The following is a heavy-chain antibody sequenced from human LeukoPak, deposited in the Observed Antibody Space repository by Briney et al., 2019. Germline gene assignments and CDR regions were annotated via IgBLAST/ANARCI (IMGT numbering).Heavy chain of an antibody. CDR1: GFTFSSYE. J-gene: IGHJ4*02. CDR2: ISSSGSTI. D-gene: IGHD5-24*01. CDR3: ASKKAGYNSGDY. Sequence: GGSLRLSCAASGFTFSSYEMNWVRQAPGKGLEWVSYISSSGSTIYYADSVKGRFTISRDNAKNSLYLQMNSLRAEDTAVYYCASKKAGYNSGDYWGQGTLVTVSS. V-gene: IGHV3-48*03.